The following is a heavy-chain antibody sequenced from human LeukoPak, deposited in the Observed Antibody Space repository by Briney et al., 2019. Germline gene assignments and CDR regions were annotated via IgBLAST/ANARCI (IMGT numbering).Heavy chain of an antibody. J-gene: IGHJ4*02. V-gene: IGHV3-48*01. CDR1: GFTFSSYS. CDR2: ISSSSSTI. CDR3: ASEVIAAARTVDY. D-gene: IGHD6-13*01. Sequence: GGSLRLSCAASGFTFSSYSMNWVRQAPGKGLEWVSYISSSSSTIYHADSVKGRFTISRDNAKKSLYLQMNSRRAEDTAVYYCASEVIAAARTVDYWGQGTLVTVSS.